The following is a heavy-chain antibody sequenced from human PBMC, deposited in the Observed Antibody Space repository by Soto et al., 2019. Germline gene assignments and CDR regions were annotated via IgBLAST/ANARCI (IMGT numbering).Heavy chain of an antibody. Sequence: SETLSLTCTVSGGSISSSSYYWGWIRQPPGKGLEWIGSIYYSGSTYYNPSLKSRVTISVDTSKNQFSLKLSSVTAADTAVYYCASYSHWYFDLWGRGTLVTVSS. V-gene: IGHV4-39*01. D-gene: IGHD2-21*01. CDR2: IYYSGST. CDR1: GGSISSSSYY. J-gene: IGHJ2*01. CDR3: ASYSHWYFDL.